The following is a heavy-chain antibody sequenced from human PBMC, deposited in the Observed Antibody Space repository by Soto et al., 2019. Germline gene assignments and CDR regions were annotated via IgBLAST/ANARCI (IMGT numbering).Heavy chain of an antibody. D-gene: IGHD5-12*01. J-gene: IGHJ4*02. CDR3: HGYGY. CDR2: IYSAGTT. V-gene: IGHV3-53*01. CDR1: GFTVSSANY. Sequence: EVQLVESGGGLIQPGGSLRLSCVVSGFTVSSANYMSWVRQAPGKGLEWVSVIYSAGTTYYADSVKGRFTISRDNSKNTLYLHMNSLRAEDTAVYYCHGYGYWGQGTLVTVSS.